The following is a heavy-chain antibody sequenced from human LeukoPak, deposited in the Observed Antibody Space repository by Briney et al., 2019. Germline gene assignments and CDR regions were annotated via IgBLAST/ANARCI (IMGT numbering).Heavy chain of an antibody. D-gene: IGHD1-26*01. CDR1: GDSVSSNSAA. CDR3: ARGGSYNLDY. V-gene: IGHV6-1*01. CDR2: TYYRSKWYN. J-gene: IGHJ4*02. Sequence: SQTLSLTCAISGDSVSSNSAAWNWIRQSPSRGLEWLGRTYYRSKWYNHYAVSVRSRITINPDTSKNQFSLHLSSVTPEDTAVYYCARGGSYNLDYWGQGTLVTDSS.